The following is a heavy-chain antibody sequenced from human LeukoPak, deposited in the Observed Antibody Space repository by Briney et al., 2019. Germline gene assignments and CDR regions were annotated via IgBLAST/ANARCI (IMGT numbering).Heavy chain of an antibody. D-gene: IGHD3-22*01. J-gene: IGHJ4*02. V-gene: IGHV3-23*01. CDR3: ARGAYYYETRGYDYFDC. Sequence: PGGSLRLSCAASGFTFSSYAMSWVRQAPGKGLEWVSAISGSGGSTYYADSVKGRFTISRDNSKNTLYLQMNSLRAEDTAVYYCARGAYYYETRGYDYFDCWGQGTLVTVSS. CDR1: GFTFSSYA. CDR2: ISGSGGST.